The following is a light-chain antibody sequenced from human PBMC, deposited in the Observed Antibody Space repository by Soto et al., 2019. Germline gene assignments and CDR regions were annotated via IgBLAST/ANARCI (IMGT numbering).Light chain of an antibody. J-gene: IGKJ1*01. CDR1: QTISSW. Sequence: DIPMTQSPSTLSGSVGDRFTITCRASQTISSWLAWYQQKPGKAPNHLIYKASTFKSAAPSRFSGSGSGTEIHLTLSNQHPDFFTNYYYHHYSSYSEAFGQGTKVELK. V-gene: IGKV1-5*03. CDR2: KAS. CDR3: HHYSSYSEA.